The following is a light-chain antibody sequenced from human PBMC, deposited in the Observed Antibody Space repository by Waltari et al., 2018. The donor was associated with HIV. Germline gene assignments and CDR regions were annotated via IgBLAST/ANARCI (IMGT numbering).Light chain of an antibody. CDR3: QQYNNWPPYT. J-gene: IGKJ2*01. Sequence: EIVMTQSPATLSVSPGERATLSCRASQSVSSNLACYQQRPGQAPKLLIYGASTTATGIPARFSGSGSGTEFTLTISSLQSEDFAVYYCQQYNNWPPYTFGQGTKLEIK. V-gene: IGKV3-15*01. CDR1: QSVSSN. CDR2: GAS.